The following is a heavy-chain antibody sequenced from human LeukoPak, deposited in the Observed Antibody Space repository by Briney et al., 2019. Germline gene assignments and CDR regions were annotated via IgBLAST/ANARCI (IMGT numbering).Heavy chain of an antibody. J-gene: IGHJ4*02. CDR1: GFTFSDHY. CDR3: VSWISGHGY. V-gene: IGHV3-72*01. Sequence: PGGSLRLSCAASGFTFSDHYMDWVRQAPGKGLEWLGRTKNKANSYTTEYAASVKGRFTISRDDSKSSLYLQMNSLRTEDTAVYYCVSWISGHGYWGQGTLVTVSS. CDR2: TKNKANSYTT. D-gene: IGHD1-26*01.